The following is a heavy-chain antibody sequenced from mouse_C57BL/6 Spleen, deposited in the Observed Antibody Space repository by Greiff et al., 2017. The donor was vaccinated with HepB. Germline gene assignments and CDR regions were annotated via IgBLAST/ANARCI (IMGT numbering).Heavy chain of an antibody. Sequence: EVQLQQSGAELVKPGASVKISCKASGYTFTDYYMNWVKQSHGKSLEWIGDINPNNGGTSYNQKFKGKATLTVDKSSSTAYMALRSLTSEDSAVYYCAYGNYGDYFAYWGQGNTLTVS. J-gene: IGHJ2*01. CDR1: GYTFTDYY. V-gene: IGHV1-26*01. CDR2: INPNNGGT. D-gene: IGHD2-1*01. CDR3: AYGNYGDYFAY.